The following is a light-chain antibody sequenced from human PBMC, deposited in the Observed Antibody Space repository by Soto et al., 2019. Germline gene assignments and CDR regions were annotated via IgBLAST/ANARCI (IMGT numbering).Light chain of an antibody. J-gene: IGLJ2*01. CDR1: NIGSKI. CDR2: DDD. Sequence: SSVLTQAPSVSVAPGQTATITCGGNNIGSKIVHWYQQKPGQAPVLVVHDDDDRPSGIPERFSGSNSGHTATLTISRVEAGDEADYYCQVWVGSSDRTFGGGTKLTVL. V-gene: IGLV3-21*02. CDR3: QVWVGSSDRT.